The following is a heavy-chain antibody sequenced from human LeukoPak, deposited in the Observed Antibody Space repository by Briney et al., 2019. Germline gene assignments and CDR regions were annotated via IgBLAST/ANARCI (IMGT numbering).Heavy chain of an antibody. D-gene: IGHD6-25*01. CDR2: IIPIFGTA. Sequence: GASVKISCKASGGTFSSYAISWVRQAPGQGLEWMGGIIPIFGTANYAQKFQGRVTMTRDTSTSTVYMELSSLRSEDTAVYYCAREPPRYAFDVWGQGTMVTVSS. V-gene: IGHV1-69*05. CDR1: GGTFSSYA. J-gene: IGHJ3*01. CDR3: AREPPRYAFDV.